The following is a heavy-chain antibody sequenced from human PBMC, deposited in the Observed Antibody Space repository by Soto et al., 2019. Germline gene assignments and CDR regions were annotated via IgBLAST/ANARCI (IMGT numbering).Heavy chain of an antibody. V-gene: IGHV1-8*01. CDR3: ARMESFGSLNWFDP. CDR2: MNPGSGDT. D-gene: IGHD5-18*01. J-gene: IGHJ5*02. CDR1: GYTFTNND. Sequence: ASVKVSCKASGYTFTNNDVSWVRQATGQGLEWMGWMNPGSGDTGYAQKFQGRVTMTRDISIATAYMELNSLTSEDTAIYYCARMESFGSLNWFDPWGQGTLVTVS.